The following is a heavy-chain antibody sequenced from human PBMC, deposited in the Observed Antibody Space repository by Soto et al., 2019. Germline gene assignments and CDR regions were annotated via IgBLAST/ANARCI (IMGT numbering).Heavy chain of an antibody. Sequence: SETLSLTCTVSGGSISSSSYYWGWIRQPPGKGLEWIGSIYYSGSTYYNPSLKSRVTISVDTSKNQFSLKLSSVTAADTAVYYCARTIVDTAMVTVYGMDVWGQGTTVTVSS. CDR1: GGSISSSSYY. CDR2: IYYSGST. CDR3: ARTIVDTAMVTVYGMDV. V-gene: IGHV4-39*01. J-gene: IGHJ6*02. D-gene: IGHD5-18*01.